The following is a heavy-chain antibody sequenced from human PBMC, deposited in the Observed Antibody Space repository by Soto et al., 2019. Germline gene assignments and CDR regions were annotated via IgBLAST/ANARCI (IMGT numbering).Heavy chain of an antibody. D-gene: IGHD2-15*01. J-gene: IGHJ6*02. CDR1: CGSISSDSFY. V-gene: IGHV4-39*01. CDR3: ARNHPQRYCIGGTCRPAYGMDV. CDR2: IYYSGDT. Sequence: QLQESGPGLVKSSETLSLTCTVSCGSISSDSFYWAWIRQPPGTGLEWIGIIYYSGDTYYNPSLAGRLTMSVDTANQFSLALGSATAAEPALYYCARNHPQRYCIGGTCRPAYGMDVWGQGTTVIVSS.